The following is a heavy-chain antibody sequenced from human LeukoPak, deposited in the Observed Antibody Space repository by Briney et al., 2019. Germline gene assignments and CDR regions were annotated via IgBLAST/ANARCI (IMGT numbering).Heavy chain of an antibody. J-gene: IGHJ6*04. Sequence: PSETLSLACTVSGGSVSSGSYYWSWIRQPPGKGLEWIGYIYYSGSTNYNPSLKSRVTISVDTSKNQFSLKLSSVTAADTAVYYCARNLDCSSTSCHTVDYYYGMDVWGKGTTVTVSS. CDR2: IYYSGST. V-gene: IGHV4-61*01. D-gene: IGHD2-2*01. CDR1: GGSVSSGSYY. CDR3: ARNLDCSSTSCHTVDYYYGMDV.